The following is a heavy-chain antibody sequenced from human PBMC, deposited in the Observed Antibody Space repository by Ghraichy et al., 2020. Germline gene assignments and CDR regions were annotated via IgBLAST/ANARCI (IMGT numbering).Heavy chain of an antibody. CDR3: AKPCTGQAPRPFDS. D-gene: IGHD2-8*02. CDR2: IEYDESEK. Sequence: GASLNISCAASGFVFGTFGMYWVRQAPGMGLEWVAFIEYDESEKYYADSVKGRFTISRDNSQNTLFLQMNSLRPEDTALYYCAKPCTGQAPRPFDSWGRGILVTVSS. V-gene: IGHV3-30*02. J-gene: IGHJ4*02. CDR1: GFVFGTFG.